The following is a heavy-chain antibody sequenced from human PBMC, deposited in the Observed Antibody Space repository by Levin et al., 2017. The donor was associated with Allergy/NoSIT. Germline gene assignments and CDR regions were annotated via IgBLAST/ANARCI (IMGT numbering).Heavy chain of an antibody. V-gene: IGHV5-51*01. J-gene: IGHJ3*02. D-gene: IGHD3-9*01. CDR1: GYSFSRFW. Sequence: GGSLRLSCKASGYSFSRFWIGWVRQMPGKGLEWMGIIYPSDSDSRYSPSFQGQVTISADKSISTAYLQWSRLKASDTAMYYCASPSRGEHNFDSLTYDDFEIWGQGTMVTVSS. CDR2: IYPSDSDS. CDR3: ASPSRGEHNFDSLTYDDFEI.